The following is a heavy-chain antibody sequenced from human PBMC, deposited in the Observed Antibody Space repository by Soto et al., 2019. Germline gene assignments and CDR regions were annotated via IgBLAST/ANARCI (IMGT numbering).Heavy chain of an antibody. V-gene: IGHV3-7*01. CDR1: EFTFDKYY. J-gene: IGHJ6*02. CDR2: IKPDGSEQ. CDR3: ARGNWNYSYGFEV. Sequence: PGGSLRLSCAASEFTFDKYYMTWVRQAPGKGPEWVANIKPDGSEQYYVDSVKGRFTISRDNANNSLYLQMNSLRAEDTAVYFCARGNWNYSYGFEVWGQGTTVTVSS. D-gene: IGHD1-20*01.